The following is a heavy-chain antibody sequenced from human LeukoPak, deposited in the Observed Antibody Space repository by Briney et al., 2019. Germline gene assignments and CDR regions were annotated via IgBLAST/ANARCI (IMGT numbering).Heavy chain of an antibody. CDR2: ASYDGTNN. V-gene: IGHV3-30-3*01. CDR3: ARDRYCTSTSCSEMDV. Sequence: PGGSLRLSCAASGFTFSRSGMHWVRQAPGKGPEWVAVASYDGTNNHYADSVKGRFTIYRDNSKNTLYLQMNSLRTDDTAIYYCARDRYCTSTSCSEMDVWGQGTTVTVSS. J-gene: IGHJ6*02. CDR1: GFTFSRSG. D-gene: IGHD2-2*01.